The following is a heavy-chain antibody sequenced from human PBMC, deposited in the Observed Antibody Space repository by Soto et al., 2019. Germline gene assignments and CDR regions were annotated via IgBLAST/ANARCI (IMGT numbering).Heavy chain of an antibody. D-gene: IGHD1-1*01. CDR2: ISAHNGNT. J-gene: IGHJ4*02. Sequence: QVHLVQSGAEVKKPGASVKVSCKGSGYTFTSYGITWVRQAPGQGLEWMGWISAHNGNTDYAQRLQGRVTVTRDTSTSTAYMELRSLXSDXTXVYYCARGRYGDYWGQGALVTVSS. V-gene: IGHV1-18*01. CDR1: GYTFTSYG. CDR3: ARGRYGDY.